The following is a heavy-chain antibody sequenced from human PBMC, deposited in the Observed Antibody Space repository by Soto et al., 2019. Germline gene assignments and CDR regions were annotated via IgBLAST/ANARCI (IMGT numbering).Heavy chain of an antibody. CDR1: GVAFSSYS. D-gene: IGHD3-22*01. J-gene: IGHJ4*02. V-gene: IGHV1-69*01. CDR3: AYGGVVNTLTYFDH. Sequence: QAQLVQSGAEVKKPGSSVKVSCKPSGVAFSSYSISWVRQAPGQGLEWMGGIIPIFGTPNYAQKFQGRVTITADDSTGPAYMDLKIMKSEDTAIYYWAYGGVVNTLTYFDHWGQGTQVTVSS. CDR2: IIPIFGTP.